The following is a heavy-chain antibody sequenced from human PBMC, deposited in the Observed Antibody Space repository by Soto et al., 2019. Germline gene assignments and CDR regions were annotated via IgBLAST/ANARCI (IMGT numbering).Heavy chain of an antibody. D-gene: IGHD3-22*01. CDR1: GGSISSGGYY. Sequence: SETLSLTCTVSGGSISSGGYYWSWIRQHPGKGLEWIGYIYYSGSTYYNPSLKSRVTISVDTSKNQFSLKLSSVTAADTAVYYCARDVGTTMIVVVKKRGGWFDPWGQGTLVTVAS. J-gene: IGHJ5*02. V-gene: IGHV4-31*03. CDR3: ARDVGTTMIVVVKKRGGWFDP. CDR2: IYYSGST.